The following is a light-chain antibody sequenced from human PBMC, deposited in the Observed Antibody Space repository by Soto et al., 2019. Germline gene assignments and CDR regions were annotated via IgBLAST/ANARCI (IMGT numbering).Light chain of an antibody. Sequence: EIVLTQSPGTLSLSPGERATLSCRASQSVTSNYLAWHQQKPGQAPRLLIYDASTRATGIPDRFSGSGSGTDFTLTISRLEPEDFAVYYCQQYGSSPFTFGPGTKVDIK. CDR3: QQYGSSPFT. V-gene: IGKV3-20*01. CDR2: DAS. J-gene: IGKJ3*01. CDR1: QSVTSNY.